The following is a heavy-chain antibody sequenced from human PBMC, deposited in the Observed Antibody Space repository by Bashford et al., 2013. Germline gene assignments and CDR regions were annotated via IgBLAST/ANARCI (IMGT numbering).Heavy chain of an antibody. J-gene: IGHJ3*01. CDR3: ARDGPVVGVWNAFDV. D-gene: IGHD1-26*01. CDR1: GYTFSDYY. Sequence: SVKVSCKASGYTFSDYYLHWVRQAPGQGLEWMGWINPNPNSGATKYAEXFQGRVTMTRDTSISTAYMELSSLTSEDTAVYFCARDGPVVGVWNAFDVWGQGTVVTVSS. CDR2: INPNPNSGAT. V-gene: IGHV1-2*02.